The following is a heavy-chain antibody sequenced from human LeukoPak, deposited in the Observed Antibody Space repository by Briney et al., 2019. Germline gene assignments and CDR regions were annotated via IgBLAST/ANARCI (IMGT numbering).Heavy chain of an antibody. V-gene: IGHV1-8*01. CDR2: MNPNSGNT. CDR3: ARATSRYYDFWSGYDPTKIDP. J-gene: IGHJ5*02. Sequence: ASVKVSCKASGYTFTSYDINWVRQATGQGLEWMGWMNPNSGNTGYAQKFQGRVTMTRNTSISTAYMELSSLRSEDTAVYYCARATSRYYDFWSGYDPTKIDPWGQGTLVTVSS. D-gene: IGHD3-3*01. CDR1: GYTFTSYD.